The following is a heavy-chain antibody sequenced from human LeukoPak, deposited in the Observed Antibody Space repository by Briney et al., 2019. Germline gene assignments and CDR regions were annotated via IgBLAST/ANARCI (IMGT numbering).Heavy chain of an antibody. CDR2: IYCSGST. Sequence: SETLSLTCTVSGGSISSYYWSWIRQPPGKGLEWIGYIYCSGSTNYNPSLKSRVTISVDTSKNQFSLKLSSVTAADTAVYYCARAPRSAAAGFLFDYWGQGTLVTVSS. V-gene: IGHV4-59*01. CDR1: GGSISSYY. CDR3: ARAPRSAAAGFLFDY. D-gene: IGHD6-13*01. J-gene: IGHJ4*02.